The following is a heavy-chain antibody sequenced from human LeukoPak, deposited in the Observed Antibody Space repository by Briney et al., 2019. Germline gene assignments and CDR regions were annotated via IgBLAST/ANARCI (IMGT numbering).Heavy chain of an antibody. D-gene: IGHD1-7*01. CDR1: GGSISSYY. CDR3: ARGRNWNYVY. CDR2: IYYSGST. J-gene: IGHJ4*02. V-gene: IGHV4-59*01. Sequence: SETLSLTCTVSGGSISSYYWSWIRQPPGKGLEWIGYIYYSGSTNYNPSLTSRVTISVDTSKNQFSLKLSSVTAADTAVYYCARGRNWNYVYWGQGTLVTVSS.